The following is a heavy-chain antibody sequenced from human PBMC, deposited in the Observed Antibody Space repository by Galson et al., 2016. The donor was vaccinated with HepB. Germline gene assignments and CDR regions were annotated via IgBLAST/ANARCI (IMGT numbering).Heavy chain of an antibody. CDR2: IYYSGST. J-gene: IGHJ5*02. D-gene: IGHD6-13*01. Sequence: NLSLTCTVSGGSISSGGYYWSWIRQHPGKGLEWIGYIYYSGSTYYNPSLKSRVTISVDTSKNQFSLKLSSVTAADTAVYYCARAFRGIAGTAGWFDPWGQGTLVTVSS. CDR3: ARAFRGIAGTAGWFDP. V-gene: IGHV4-31*03. CDR1: GGSISSGGYY.